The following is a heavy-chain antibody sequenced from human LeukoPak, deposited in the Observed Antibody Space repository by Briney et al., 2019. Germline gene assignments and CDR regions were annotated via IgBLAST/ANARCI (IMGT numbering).Heavy chain of an antibody. CDR2: ISGSGGST. V-gene: IGHV3-23*01. CDR3: TTYGDYYYYYGMDV. J-gene: IGHJ6*02. D-gene: IGHD4-17*01. CDR1: GFTFSSYA. Sequence: GGSLRLSCAASGFTFSSYAMSWVRQAPGKGLEWVSAISGSGGSTYYADSVKGRFTISRDNSKNTLYLQMNSLRAEDTAVYYCTTYGDYYYYYGMDVWGQGTTVTVSS.